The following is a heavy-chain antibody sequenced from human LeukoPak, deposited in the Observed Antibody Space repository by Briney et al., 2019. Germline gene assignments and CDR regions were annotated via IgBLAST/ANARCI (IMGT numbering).Heavy chain of an antibody. V-gene: IGHV4-59*01. D-gene: IGHD3-22*01. CDR1: GGSISSYY. J-gene: IGHJ2*01. CDR3: ARGQGYSISYWYFDL. CDR2: IYYSGST. Sequence: SETLSLTCTVSGGSISSYYWSWIRQPPGKGLERIGYIYYSGSTNYNPSLKSRVTISVDTSKNQFSLKLSSVTAADTAVYYCARGQGYSISYWYFDLWGRGTLVTVSS.